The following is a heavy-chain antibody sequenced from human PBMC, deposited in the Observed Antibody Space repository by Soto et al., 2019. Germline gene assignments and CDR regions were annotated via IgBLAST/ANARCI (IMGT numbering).Heavy chain of an antibody. Sequence: SETLSLTCTVSGGSISSYYWSWIRQPAGKGLEWIGRIYTSGSTNYNPSLKSRVTMSVDTSKNQFSLKLSSVTAADTAVYYCARDAPPIVVVPAAIAGWFDPWGQGTLVTVSS. CDR2: IYTSGST. CDR3: ARDAPPIVVVPAAIAGWFDP. D-gene: IGHD2-2*01. V-gene: IGHV4-4*07. CDR1: GGSISSYY. J-gene: IGHJ5*02.